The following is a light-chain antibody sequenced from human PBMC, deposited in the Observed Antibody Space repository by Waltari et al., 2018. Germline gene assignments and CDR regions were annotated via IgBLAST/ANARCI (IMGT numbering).Light chain of an antibody. J-gene: IGLJ3*02. CDR1: RSNIGSNY. CDR2: TID. V-gene: IGLV1-47*01. CDR3: AAWDDSLSGRV. Sequence: QSVLTQPPSASGTPGQRVCISCSCSRSNIGSNYVYWYQQLPGTAPKLLIYTIDQRPSGVPDRFSASNSGTSASLAISGLRSKDEADYYCAAWDDSLSGRVFGGGTKLTVL.